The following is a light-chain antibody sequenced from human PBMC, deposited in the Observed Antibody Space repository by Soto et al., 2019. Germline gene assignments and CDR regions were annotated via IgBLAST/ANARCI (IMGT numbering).Light chain of an antibody. CDR3: QQYSSSPRT. J-gene: IGKJ5*01. CDR2: FGS. CDR1: QSLLYNNTYNY. V-gene: IGKV2-28*01. Sequence: EIVMTQSPLTLPVTPGEPASISCRSSQSLLYNNTYNYLDWYVQKPGQSPQLLIYFGSNRAPGVPDRFSGSGSGTDFSLTISRLEPEEFAVYHCQQYSSSPRTFGQGTRLEIK.